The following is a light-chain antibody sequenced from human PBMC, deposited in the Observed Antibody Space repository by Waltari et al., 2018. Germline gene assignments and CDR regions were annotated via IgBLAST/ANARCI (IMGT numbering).Light chain of an antibody. V-gene: IGLV2-23*02. Sequence: QSALTQPAAVSGSPGQSVTISCTGASSDIGRYDIVSWYQQHPGNAPKLVISDVSKRPSGVSDRFSGSQSGDTASLTISGLQFEDEADYYCCSYAGNYVWVFGGGTRLTVL. CDR2: DVS. CDR3: CSYAGNYVWV. CDR1: SSDIGRYDI. J-gene: IGLJ3*02.